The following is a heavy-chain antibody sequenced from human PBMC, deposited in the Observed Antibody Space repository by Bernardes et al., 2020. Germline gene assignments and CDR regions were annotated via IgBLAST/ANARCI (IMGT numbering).Heavy chain of an antibody. CDR2: ISSSGSTI. Sequence: GSLRLSCAASGFTFSSYEMNWVRQAPGKGLEWVSYISSSGSTIYYADSVKGRFTISRDNAKNSLYLQMNSLRAEDTAVYYCARDKKMYYDFWSGSAYYYYYGMDVWGQGTTVTVSS. J-gene: IGHJ6*02. CDR1: GFTFSSYE. D-gene: IGHD3-3*01. V-gene: IGHV3-48*03. CDR3: ARDKKMYYDFWSGSAYYYYYGMDV.